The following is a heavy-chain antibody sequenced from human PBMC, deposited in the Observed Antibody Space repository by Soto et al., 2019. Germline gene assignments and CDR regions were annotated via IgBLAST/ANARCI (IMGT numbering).Heavy chain of an antibody. J-gene: IGHJ4*02. Sequence: SGPTLVNPTQTLTLTCTFSGFSLSTFGMGVGWIRQPPGKALEWLALIYWNDDKRYSPSLNSRLTIAKDTSKNLVVLTMTNVDPVDAATYYCPNSPDSSPYDYSGQGTLGTVS. V-gene: IGHV2-5*01. CDR3: PNSPDSSPYDY. CDR2: IYWNDDK. CDR1: GFSLSTFGMG. D-gene: IGHD5-18*01.